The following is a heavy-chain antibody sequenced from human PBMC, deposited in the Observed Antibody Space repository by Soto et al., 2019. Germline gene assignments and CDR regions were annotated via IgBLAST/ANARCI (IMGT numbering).Heavy chain of an antibody. CDR3: ASNNWNYGYYYGMDV. Sequence: GESLKISCKGSGYSFTSYWIGWVRQMPGKGLEWMGIIYPGDSDTRYSPSFQGQVTISADKSISTAYLQWSSLKASDTAMYYCASNNWNYGYYYGMDVWGQGTTVTVSS. CDR1: GYSFTSYW. J-gene: IGHJ6*02. V-gene: IGHV5-51*01. CDR2: IYPGDSDT. D-gene: IGHD1-7*01.